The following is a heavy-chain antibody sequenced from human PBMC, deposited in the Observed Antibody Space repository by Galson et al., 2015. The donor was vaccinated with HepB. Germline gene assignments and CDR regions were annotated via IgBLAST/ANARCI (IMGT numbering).Heavy chain of an antibody. D-gene: IGHD2-15*01. CDR3: ARGIVVVVAATPGSSWFDP. Sequence: SLRLSCAASGFTFNNYSMNWVRQAPGKGLEWVSYISSSSSTIYYADSVKGRFTISRDNAKNSLYLQMNSLRAEDTAVYCCARGIVVVVAATPGSSWFDPWGQGTLVTVSS. J-gene: IGHJ5*02. CDR1: GFTFNNYS. V-gene: IGHV3-48*01. CDR2: ISSSSSTI.